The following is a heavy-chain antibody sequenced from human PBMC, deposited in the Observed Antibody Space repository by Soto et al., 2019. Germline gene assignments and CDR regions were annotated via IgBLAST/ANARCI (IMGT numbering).Heavy chain of an antibody. CDR2: ISSSSSTI. D-gene: IGHD3-22*01. CDR3: ARGDYYDTSGPFSDAFDI. J-gene: IGHJ3*02. V-gene: IGHV3-48*02. CDR1: GFTFSSYS. Sequence: GGSLRLSCAASGFTFSSYSMNWVRQAPGKGLEWVSYISSSSSTIYYADSVKGRFTISRDNAKNSLYLQMNSLRDEDTAVYYCARGDYYDTSGPFSDAFDIWGRGTMVTVSS.